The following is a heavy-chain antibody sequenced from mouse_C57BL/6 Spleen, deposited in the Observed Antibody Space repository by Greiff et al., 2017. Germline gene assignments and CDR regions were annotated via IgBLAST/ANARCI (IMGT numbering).Heavy chain of an antibody. CDR3: ARREVAEGDYFDY. CDR2: IYPGSGNT. J-gene: IGHJ2*01. CDR1: GYTFTDYY. Sequence: QVQLQQSGAELVRPGASVKLSCKASGYTFTDYYINWVKQRPGQGLEWIARIYPGSGNTYYNEKFKGKATLTAEKSSSTAYMQLSSLPSEDSAVYFGARREVAEGDYFDYGGQGTTLTVAS. D-gene: IGHD1-1*02. V-gene: IGHV1-76*01.